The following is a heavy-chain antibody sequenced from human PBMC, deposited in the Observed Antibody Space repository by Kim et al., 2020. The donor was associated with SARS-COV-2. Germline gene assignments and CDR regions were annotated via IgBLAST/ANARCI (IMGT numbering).Heavy chain of an antibody. CDR1: GYTFTSYA. V-gene: IGHV1-3*01. CDR3: ASNLPDCSSTSCWLYGMDV. Sequence: ASVKVSCKASGYTFTSYAMHWVRQAPGQRLEWMGWINAGNGNTKYSQKFQGRVTITRDTSASTAYMELSSLRSEDTAVYYCASNLPDCSSTSCWLYGMDVWGQGTTVTVSS. CDR2: INAGNGNT. D-gene: IGHD2-2*01. J-gene: IGHJ6*02.